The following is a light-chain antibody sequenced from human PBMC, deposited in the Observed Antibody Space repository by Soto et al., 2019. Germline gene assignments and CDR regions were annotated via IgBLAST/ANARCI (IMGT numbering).Light chain of an antibody. J-gene: IGLJ2*01. CDR3: SSYAGSNNLGVV. Sequence: QSALTQPPSASGSPGQSGALSCTGTSSDDGGYNDVSWYQQHPGKAPILMIYEVTKRPSGVPDRFSGSKSGNTASLTVSGLQAADEADYYCSSYAGSNNLGVVFGGGTKLTVL. V-gene: IGLV2-8*01. CDR1: SSDDGGYND. CDR2: EVT.